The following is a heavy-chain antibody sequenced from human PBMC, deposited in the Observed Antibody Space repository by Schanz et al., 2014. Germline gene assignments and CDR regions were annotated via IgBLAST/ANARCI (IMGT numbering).Heavy chain of an antibody. CDR2: ISPNGVTI. CDR3: VRVEVSMVQGLIPSYSFDS. Sequence: EVQLVESGGGLIQPGGSLRLSCAASGFTFSSYNMNWVRQAPGKGLEWVAHISPNGVTIYYADSVKGRFTISRDDAKNSLYLQMNSLSAEDTAVYYCVRVEVSMVQGLIPSYSFDSWGQGTPVTVSS. J-gene: IGHJ4*02. D-gene: IGHD3-10*01. V-gene: IGHV3-48*01. CDR1: GFTFSSYN.